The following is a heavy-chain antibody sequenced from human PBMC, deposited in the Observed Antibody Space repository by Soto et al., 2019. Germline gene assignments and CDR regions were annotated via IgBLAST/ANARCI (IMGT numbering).Heavy chain of an antibody. D-gene: IGHD6-13*01. CDR2: ISAYNGNT. V-gene: IGHV1-18*01. J-gene: IGHJ4*02. Sequence: ASVKVSCKASGYTFTSYGISWVRQAPGQGLEWMGWISAYNGNTNYAQKLQGRVTMTTDTSTSTAYMELRSLRSDDTAVYYCARDGRLIAAAGSLGFDYWGQGTLVTVSS. CDR3: ARDGRLIAAAGSLGFDY. CDR1: GYTFTSYG.